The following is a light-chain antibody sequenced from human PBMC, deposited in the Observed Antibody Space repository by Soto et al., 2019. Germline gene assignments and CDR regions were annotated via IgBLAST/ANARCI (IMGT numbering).Light chain of an antibody. CDR1: QSINAW. V-gene: IGKV1-5*01. Sequence: DIQMTQSPSTLSASVGDRVTITCRASQSINAWLAWYQQKPGKAPKLLIYAASTLQSGVPLSFSGGGSGTSFTLTISSLQPEDFATYYCQQLLSYPITFGQGTRLEIK. CDR3: QQLLSYPIT. CDR2: AAS. J-gene: IGKJ5*01.